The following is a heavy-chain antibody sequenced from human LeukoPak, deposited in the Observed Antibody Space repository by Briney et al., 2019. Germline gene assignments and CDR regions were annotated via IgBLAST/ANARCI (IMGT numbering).Heavy chain of an antibody. D-gene: IGHD1-7*01. J-gene: IGHJ4*02. V-gene: IGHV3-23*01. CDR1: GFTFSSYA. Sequence: GALRLSCAASGFTFSSYAMSWVRQAPGKGLEWASAISGSGGSTYYADSVKGRFTISRDNSKNTLYLQMNSLRAEDTAVYYCAKAGGTGTPLADYYFDYWGQGTLVTVSS. CDR2: ISGSGGST. CDR3: AKAGGTGTPLADYYFDY.